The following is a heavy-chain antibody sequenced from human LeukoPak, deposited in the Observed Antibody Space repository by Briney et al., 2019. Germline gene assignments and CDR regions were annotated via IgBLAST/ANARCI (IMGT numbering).Heavy chain of an antibody. D-gene: IGHD3-3*01. CDR1: GFTFSSYE. CDR2: ISSSGSTI. V-gene: IGHV3-48*03. CDR3: ARDYYDFWSGAYNYYYYYMDV. J-gene: IGHJ6*03. Sequence: GGSLRLSCAASGFTFSSYEMNWVRQAPGKGLEWVSYISSSGSTIYYADSVKGRFTISRDNAKNSLYLQMNSLRAEDTAVYYCARDYYDFWSGAYNYYYYYMDVWGKGTTVTVSS.